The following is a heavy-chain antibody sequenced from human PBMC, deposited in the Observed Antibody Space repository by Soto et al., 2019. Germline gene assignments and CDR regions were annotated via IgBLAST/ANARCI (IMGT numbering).Heavy chain of an antibody. Sequence: SETLSLTCTVSGGSISSYYWSWIRQPPGKGLEWIGYIYYSGSTNYNPSLKSRVTISVDTSKNQFSLKLSSVTAADTAVYYCARGDMVRGVSMFDYWGQGTLVTVSS. D-gene: IGHD3-10*01. CDR2: IYYSGST. V-gene: IGHV4-59*01. CDR3: ARGDMVRGVSMFDY. CDR1: GGSISSYY. J-gene: IGHJ4*02.